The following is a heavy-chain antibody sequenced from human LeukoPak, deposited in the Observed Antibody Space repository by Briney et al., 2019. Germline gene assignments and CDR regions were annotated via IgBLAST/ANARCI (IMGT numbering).Heavy chain of an antibody. CDR2: ISGSGGST. J-gene: IGHJ4*02. CDR1: GFTFSSYA. CDR3: AKGMDQLLWFGELLSPCYFDY. D-gene: IGHD3-10*01. V-gene: IGHV3-23*01. Sequence: GGSLRLSCAASGFTFSSYAMSWVRQAPGKGLEWVSAISGSGGSTYYADSVKGRFTISRDNSKNTLYLQMNSLRAEDTAVYYCAKGMDQLLWFGELLSPCYFDYWGQGTLVTVSS.